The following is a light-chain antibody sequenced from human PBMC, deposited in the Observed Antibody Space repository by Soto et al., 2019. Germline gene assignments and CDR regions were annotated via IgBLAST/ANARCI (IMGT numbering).Light chain of an antibody. CDR3: SSYTSNTTPFV. V-gene: IGLV2-14*01. CDR1: SSDVGNYIY. Sequence: QSALTQPASVSGSPGQSITISCTGTSSDVGNYIYVSWYQQRPGKGPKLLIYEVSNRPSGVSNRFSGSKSGNTASLTISGLQAEDEADYYCSSYTSNTTPFVFGTGTKLTVL. CDR2: EVS. J-gene: IGLJ1*01.